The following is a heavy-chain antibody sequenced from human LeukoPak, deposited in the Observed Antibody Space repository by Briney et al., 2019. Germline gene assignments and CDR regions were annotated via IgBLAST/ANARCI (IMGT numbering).Heavy chain of an antibody. CDR2: VSYDGSNK. D-gene: IGHD6-19*01. CDR1: EFTFSDYA. V-gene: IGHV3-30-3*01. J-gene: IGHJ4*02. Sequence: GGSLRLSCAASEFTFSDYAMHWVRQAPGKGLEWVALVSYDGSNKYYADSVKGRFTISRDNSKNTLYLQMNSLRAEDTAPYYCAREWTYSSGWSASGYWGQGTLVTVSS. CDR3: AREWTYSSGWSASGY.